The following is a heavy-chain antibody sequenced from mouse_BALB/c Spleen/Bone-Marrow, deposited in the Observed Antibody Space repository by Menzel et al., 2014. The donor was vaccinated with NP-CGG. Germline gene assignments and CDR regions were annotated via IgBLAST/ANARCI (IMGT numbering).Heavy chain of an antibody. V-gene: IGHV14-3*02. D-gene: IGHD1-1*01. CDR3: AMYYYGSSLFAY. CDR1: GFNIKDTY. CDR2: IDPANGNT. J-gene: IGHJ3*01. Sequence: DVKLQESGAELVKPGASVKLSCTASGFNIKDTYMHWVKQRPEQGLEWIGRIDPANGNTKYDPKFQGKATITADTSSNTAYLQLSSLTPEDTAVYYCAMYYYGSSLFAYWGQETLVTVSA.